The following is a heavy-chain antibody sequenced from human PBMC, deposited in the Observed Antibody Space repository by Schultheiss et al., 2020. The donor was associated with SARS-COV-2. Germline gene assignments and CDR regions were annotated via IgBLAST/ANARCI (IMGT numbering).Heavy chain of an antibody. V-gene: IGHV4-38-2*02. CDR1: GYSISSGYY. D-gene: IGHD2-15*01. CDR3: ARGGGTFDY. CDR2: IYHSGST. Sequence: SETLSLTCTVSGYSISSGYYWGWIRQPPGKGLEWIGSIYHSGSTYYNPSLKSRVTMSVDTSKNQFSLKLSSVTAADTAVYYCARGGGTFDYWGQGTLVTVSS. J-gene: IGHJ4*02.